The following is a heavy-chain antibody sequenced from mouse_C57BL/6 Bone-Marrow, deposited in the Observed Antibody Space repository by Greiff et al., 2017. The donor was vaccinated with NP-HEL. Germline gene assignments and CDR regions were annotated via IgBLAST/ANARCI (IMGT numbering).Heavy chain of an antibody. D-gene: IGHD1-3*01. CDR3: AREYNWVPFAY. J-gene: IGHJ3*01. CDR1: GYTFTSYG. V-gene: IGHV1-81*01. Sequence: VQLQQSGAELARPGASVKLSCKASGYTFTSYGISWVKQRTGRGLEWIGEIYPRSGNTYYNEKFKGKATLTADKSSSTAYMELRSLTSEDSAVYFCAREYNWVPFAYWGQGTLVTVSA. CDR2: IYPRSGNT.